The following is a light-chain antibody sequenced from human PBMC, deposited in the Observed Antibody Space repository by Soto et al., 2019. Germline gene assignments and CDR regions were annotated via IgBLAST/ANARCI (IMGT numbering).Light chain of an antibody. CDR2: DSS. J-gene: IGKJ5*01. CDR3: QQRSNWPLIT. CDR1: QSVSSY. Sequence: EIVLTQSPATLSLSPRERATLSCSASQSVSSYLAGYQQKPGQAPRLLIYDSSNRATGIPARFSGSGCGTDFTLTISSLEPEDFAIYYCQQRSNWPLITFGQGTRLEIK. V-gene: IGKV3-11*01.